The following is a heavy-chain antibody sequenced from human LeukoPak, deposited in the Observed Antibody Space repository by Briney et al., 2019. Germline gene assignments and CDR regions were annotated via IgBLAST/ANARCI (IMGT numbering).Heavy chain of an antibody. D-gene: IGHD2-8*02. CDR3: ARDVSAVLGGGYFDY. CDR1: GFTFSSYA. Sequence: GGSLRLSCAASGFTFSSYAMHWVRQAPGKGLEWVGVISYDGSNKYYADSVKGRFTISRDNSKNTLYLQMNSLRAEDTAVYYCARDVSAVLGGGYFDYWGQGTLVTVSS. V-gene: IGHV3-30-3*01. J-gene: IGHJ4*02. CDR2: ISYDGSNK.